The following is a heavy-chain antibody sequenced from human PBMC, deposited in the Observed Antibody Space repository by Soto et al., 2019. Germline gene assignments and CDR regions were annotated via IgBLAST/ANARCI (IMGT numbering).Heavy chain of an antibody. CDR2: VHYSGNA. CDR3: ARVNVTLDF. J-gene: IGHJ4*02. CDR1: GGSINTYNLF. V-gene: IGHV4-39*01. D-gene: IGHD2-21*02. Sequence: PSETLSLTCTVSGGSINTYNLFWAWIRQPPGKGLEWIASVHYSGNAYYNPSLTTRVTISRDTSKNRVSLELRSVTAADTAVYYCARVNVTLDFWGQGTLVTVSS.